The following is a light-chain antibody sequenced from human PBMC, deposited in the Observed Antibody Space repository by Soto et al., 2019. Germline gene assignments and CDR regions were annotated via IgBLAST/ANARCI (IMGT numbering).Light chain of an antibody. V-gene: IGKV3-20*01. J-gene: IGKJ4*01. CDR1: QGVSSSY. Sequence: EIELTQSPGTLSLSPGERATRTCRASQGVSSSYLAWYQQKPGQPPRLLIYGASSRATGIPDRFSGSGSGTDFTLTITRLEPEDFAVYYCQHYRTSFGGGTKVEIK. CDR3: QHYRTS. CDR2: GAS.